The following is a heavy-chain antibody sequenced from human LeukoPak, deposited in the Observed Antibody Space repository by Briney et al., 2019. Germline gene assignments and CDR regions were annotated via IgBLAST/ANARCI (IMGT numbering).Heavy chain of an antibody. J-gene: IGHJ4*02. CDR3: AREIFGSGSYPDY. CDR1: GFSFSTYA. V-gene: IGHV3-33*01. CDR2: IWHDASHT. D-gene: IGHD3-10*01. Sequence: GGSLRLSCAASGFSFSTYAMHWVRQAPGKGXXXXTLIWHDASHTFYTDSVKGRFTISRDNSKNTVYLQMNSLGGEDTAVYYCAREIFGSGSYPDYWGQGTLVTVSS.